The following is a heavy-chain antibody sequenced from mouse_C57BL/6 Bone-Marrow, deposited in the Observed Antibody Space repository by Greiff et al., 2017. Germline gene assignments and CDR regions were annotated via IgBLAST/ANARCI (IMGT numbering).Heavy chain of an antibody. J-gene: IGHJ1*03. CDR2: IYPGDGDT. D-gene: IGHD1-1*01. Sequence: VQLQQSGPELVKPGASVKISCKASGYAFSSSWMNWVKQRPGKGLEWIGRIYPGDGDTNYNGKFKGKATLTADKSSSTAYMQLSSLTSEDSAVYFYAGAHISTGVGWYCDVGGRGTAVTVSA. CDR3: AGAHISTGVGWYCDV. V-gene: IGHV1-82*01. CDR1: GYAFSSSW.